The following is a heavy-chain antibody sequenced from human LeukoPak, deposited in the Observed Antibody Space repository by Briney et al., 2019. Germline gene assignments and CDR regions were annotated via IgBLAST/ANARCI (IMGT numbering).Heavy chain of an antibody. V-gene: IGHV1-8*01. Sequence: GASVKVSCKASGYTFTSYDINWVRQATGQGLEWMGWMNPNSGNTGYAQKFQGRVTMTRNTSISTAYMELSSLRSEDTAVYYCARGGPPYCSSTSCYLFWGQGTLVTVSS. J-gene: IGHJ4*02. CDR3: ARGGPPYCSSTSCYLF. CDR2: MNPNSGNT. CDR1: GYTFTSYD. D-gene: IGHD2-2*01.